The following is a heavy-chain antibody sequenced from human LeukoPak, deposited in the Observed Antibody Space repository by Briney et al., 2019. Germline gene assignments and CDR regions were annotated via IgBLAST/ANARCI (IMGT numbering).Heavy chain of an antibody. CDR3: AKKASSGYYYAFAY. J-gene: IGHJ4*02. D-gene: IGHD3-22*01. CDR2: ISNSGGST. Sequence: GGSLRLSCAASGFTFSSYAMRWVRQRAGKGLEWVAAISNSGGSTYYADSVKGRFTITKDNSKNTLYLEMNSLSAEDTAVYYCAKKASSGYYYAFAYWGQGTLVTVSS. CDR1: GFTFSSYA. V-gene: IGHV3-23*01.